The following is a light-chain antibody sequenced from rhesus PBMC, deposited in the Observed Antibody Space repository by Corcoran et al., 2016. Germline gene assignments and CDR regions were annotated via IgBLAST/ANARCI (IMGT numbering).Light chain of an antibody. CDR3: SSHASSGTHYT. Sequence: QAVPTQSPSVSGSPGQSVTISCTGTSSDIGADNRVSWYQQHPGKAPKLVIYEDSKRPSGVSDRFSGSKSGNTASLTISGLQAEDEADYYCSSHASSGTHYTFGTGTRLTVL. J-gene: IGLJ1*01. CDR2: EDS. CDR1: SSDIGADNR. V-gene: IGLV2-13*03.